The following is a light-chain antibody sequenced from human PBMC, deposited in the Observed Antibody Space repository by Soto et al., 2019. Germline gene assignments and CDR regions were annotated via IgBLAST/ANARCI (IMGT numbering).Light chain of an antibody. CDR3: QQSYSTPWT. CDR1: QSISSY. CDR2: AAS. J-gene: IGKJ1*01. Sequence: DIQMTQSPSSLSASVGDRVTITCRASQSISSYLNWYQQKPGKAPKLLIYAASSLQSGVPSRFSGSVSGTDFTLTIISLQPEDFANYYCQQSYSTPWTFGQGTKVDIK. V-gene: IGKV1-39*01.